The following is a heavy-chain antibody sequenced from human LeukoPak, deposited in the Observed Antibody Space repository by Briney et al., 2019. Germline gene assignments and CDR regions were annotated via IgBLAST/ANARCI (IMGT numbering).Heavy chain of an antibody. J-gene: IGHJ5*01. CDR1: GGSISSSSYF. CDR3: ARQGADSSGYNAWFDS. D-gene: IGHD3-22*01. Sequence: SETLSLTCTVSGGSISSSSYFWGWIRQPPGKGLECIGSIYYSGSTYYNPSLKSRVTISVDTSNNQFSLKLSSVTAADTAVYYCARQGADSSGYNAWFDSWGQGTLVTVSS. V-gene: IGHV4-39*01. CDR2: IYYSGST.